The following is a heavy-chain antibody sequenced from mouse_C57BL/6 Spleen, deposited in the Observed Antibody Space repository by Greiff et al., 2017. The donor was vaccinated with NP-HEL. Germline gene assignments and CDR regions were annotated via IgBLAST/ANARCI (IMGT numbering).Heavy chain of an antibody. D-gene: IGHD1-1*01. CDR1: GYTFTSYW. CDR2: IDPSDSYT. V-gene: IGHV1-69*01. CDR3: ARWDYYGSRGYFDY. J-gene: IGHJ2*01. Sequence: VQLQQPGAELVMPGASVKLSCKASGYTFTSYWMHWVKQRPGQGLEWIGEIDPSDSYTNYNQKFKGKSTLTVDKSSSTAYMQLSSLTSEDSAVYYCARWDYYGSRGYFDYWGQGTTLTVSS.